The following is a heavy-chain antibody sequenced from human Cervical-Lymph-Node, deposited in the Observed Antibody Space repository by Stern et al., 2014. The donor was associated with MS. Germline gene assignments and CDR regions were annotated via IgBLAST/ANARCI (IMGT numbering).Heavy chain of an antibody. CDR1: RDTFSHYA. V-gene: IGHV1-69*06. D-gene: IGHD3-10*01. J-gene: IGHJ5*02. CDR3: ARDQGDYGSGSEDSWFDP. Sequence: VQLVQSGDEVKKPGSSVKVSCKASRDTFSHYALSWVRQAPEHGLEWMGGIIPGLGTTSYAQKFQGRITISADTSTNTLYMELSSLTSEDTAVYFCARDQGDYGSGSEDSWFDPWGQGTLVTVSS. CDR2: IIPGLGTT.